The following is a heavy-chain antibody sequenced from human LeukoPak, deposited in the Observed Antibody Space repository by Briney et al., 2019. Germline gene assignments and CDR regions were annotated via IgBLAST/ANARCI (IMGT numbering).Heavy chain of an antibody. V-gene: IGHV3-23*01. CDR3: AKGPKDILRFLEWLSFDY. CDR2: ISSSGANT. Sequence: SGGSLRLSXTASGFTFSTYSMSWVRQAPGKGVEWVSTISSSGANTYYADSVKGRFIISRDNSKNTLYLQMNSLRAENTAIYYCAKGPKDILRFLEWLSFDYWGQGTLVTVSS. J-gene: IGHJ4*02. D-gene: IGHD3-3*01. CDR1: GFTFSTYS.